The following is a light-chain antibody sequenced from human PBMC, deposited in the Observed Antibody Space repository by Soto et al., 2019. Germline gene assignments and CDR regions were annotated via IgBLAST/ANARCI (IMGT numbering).Light chain of an antibody. V-gene: IGKV1-5*01. CDR1: QSVTSR. CDR2: GAS. Sequence: DIQMTQSPSTLAASVGDRVTITCRASQSVTSRLAWYQQKPGKAPKLLIYGASNLASGVPSRFSGSGSGTEFTLTISSLQPDDFASYYYQQYNSYSLTFGGGTTVEIK. CDR3: QQYNSYSLT. J-gene: IGKJ4*01.